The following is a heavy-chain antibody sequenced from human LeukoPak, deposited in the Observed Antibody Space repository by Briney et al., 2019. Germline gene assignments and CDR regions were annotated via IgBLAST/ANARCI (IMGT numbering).Heavy chain of an antibody. Sequence: PSETLSLTCTVSGCSIIGSDYHWGWVRQPPGKGLEWIRTISYSGNTDYNPSLRSRVTISVDTSNNQFSLRLGSVTAADTAVYHCARHCCSGPAKRVFDIWGQGTMVTVSS. CDR1: GCSIIGSDYH. V-gene: IGHV4-39*01. CDR2: ISYSGNT. D-gene: IGHD2-15*01. CDR3: ARHCCSGPAKRVFDI. J-gene: IGHJ3*02.